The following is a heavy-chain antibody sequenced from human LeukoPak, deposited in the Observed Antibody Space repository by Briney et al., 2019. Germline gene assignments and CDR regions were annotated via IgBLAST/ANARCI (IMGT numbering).Heavy chain of an antibody. CDR2: IYYSGST. CDR3: ASYSYYYDSSGYFDY. Sequence: SETLSLTCTVSGGSLSNYYWSWIRQPPGKGLEWIGYIYYSGSTNYNPSLKSRVTISVDTSKNQFSLKLSSVTAADTAVYYCASYSYYYDSSGYFDYWGQGTLVTVSS. CDR1: GGSLSNYY. D-gene: IGHD3-22*01. J-gene: IGHJ4*02. V-gene: IGHV4-59*01.